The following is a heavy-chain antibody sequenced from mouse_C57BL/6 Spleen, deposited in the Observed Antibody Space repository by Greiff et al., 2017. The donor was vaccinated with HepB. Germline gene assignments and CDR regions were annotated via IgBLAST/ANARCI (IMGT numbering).Heavy chain of an antibody. D-gene: IGHD1-1*01. J-gene: IGHJ1*03. CDR3: ARGVLDLYFDV. CDR1: GFTFSSYA. CDR2: ISDGGSYT. Sequence: DVKLVESGGGLVKPGGSLKLSCAASGFTFSSYAMSWVRQTPEKRLEWVATISDGGSYTYYPDNVKGRFTISRDNAKNHLYLQMSHLKSEDTAMYYCARGVLDLYFDVWGTGTTVTVSS. V-gene: IGHV5-4*03.